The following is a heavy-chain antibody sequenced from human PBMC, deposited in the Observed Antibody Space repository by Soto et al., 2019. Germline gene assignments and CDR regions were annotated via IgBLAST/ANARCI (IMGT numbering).Heavy chain of an antibody. D-gene: IGHD3-22*01. Sequence: QVQLVQSGAEVKKPGSSVKVSCKASGGTFSSYAISWVRQAPGQGLEWLGGSIPIFGTANYAQKFQGRVTITADDSTRTAYMELSSLRSEDTAVYYCASCQYYYDSSGFQYYFDYWGQGTLVTVS. V-gene: IGHV1-69*01. CDR1: GGTFSSYA. J-gene: IGHJ4*02. CDR3: ASCQYYYDSSGFQYYFDY. CDR2: SIPIFGTA.